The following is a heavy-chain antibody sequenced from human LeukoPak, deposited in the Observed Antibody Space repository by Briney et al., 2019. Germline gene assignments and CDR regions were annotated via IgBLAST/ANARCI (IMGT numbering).Heavy chain of an antibody. CDR2: IYYSGST. V-gene: IGHV4-30-4*01. D-gene: IGHD3/OR15-3a*01. J-gene: IGHJ3*02. CDR3: ARDVRLWTPDAFDI. Sequence: SQTLSLTCTVSGGSISSGDYYWSWIRQPPGKGLEWIGYIYYSGSTYYNPSLKSRVTISVDTSKNQFSLKLSSVTAADTAVYYCARDVRLWTPDAFDIWGQGTMVTVSS. CDR1: GGSISSGDYY.